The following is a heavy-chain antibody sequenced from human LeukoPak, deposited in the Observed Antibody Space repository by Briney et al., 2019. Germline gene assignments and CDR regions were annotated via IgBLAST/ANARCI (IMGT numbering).Heavy chain of an antibody. D-gene: IGHD6-19*01. Sequence: SQTLSLTCAISGDSVSSNSAAWNWIRQSPSRGLEWLGRTYYRSKWYNDYAVSEKSRITINPDTSKNQFSLQLNSVTPEDTAVYYCARDWGWDSSGWSGDAFDIWGQGTMVTVSS. J-gene: IGHJ3*02. V-gene: IGHV6-1*01. CDR3: ARDWGWDSSGWSGDAFDI. CDR2: TYYRSKWYN. CDR1: GDSVSSNSAA.